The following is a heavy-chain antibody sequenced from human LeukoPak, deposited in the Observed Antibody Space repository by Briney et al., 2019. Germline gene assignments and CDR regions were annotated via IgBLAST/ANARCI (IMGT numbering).Heavy chain of an antibody. D-gene: IGHD3-10*01. CDR2: IYYSGST. J-gene: IGHJ3*02. V-gene: IGHV4-31*09. CDR3: SFNLGSGSYAFDI. CDR1: GGSISSGGYY. Sequence: SETLSLTCTVSGGSISSGGYYWSWIRQHPGKGLEWIGYIYYSGSTYYNPSLKSRVTISLDTSKNQFSLKLSSVTAADTAVYYCSFNLGSGSYAFDIWGQGTMVTVSS.